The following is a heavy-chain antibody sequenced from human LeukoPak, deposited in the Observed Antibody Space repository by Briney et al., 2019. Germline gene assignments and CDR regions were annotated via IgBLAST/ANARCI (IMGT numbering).Heavy chain of an antibody. CDR2: IIPVFGTA. J-gene: IGHJ5*02. Sequence: ASVKVSCKASGGTFSSYAISWVRQAPGQGLEWMGGIIPVFGTANYAQKFQGRVTITADESTSTAYMELSSLRSEDTAVYYCARERSDYYGSGSVDPWGQGTLVTVSS. CDR3: ARERSDYYGSGSVDP. D-gene: IGHD3-10*01. V-gene: IGHV1-69*13. CDR1: GGTFSSYA.